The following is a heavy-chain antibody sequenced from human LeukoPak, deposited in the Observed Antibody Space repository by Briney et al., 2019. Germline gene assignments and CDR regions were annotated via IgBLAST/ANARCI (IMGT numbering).Heavy chain of an antibody. Sequence: SETLSLTCAVSGGSISGSSYFWGWIRQPPEKGLEWIGSIYYSGNTYYNPSLKSRVTISVDTSNNQFSLKLSSVTAADTAVYYCARLKEGIDYWGQGTLVTVSS. CDR1: GGSISGSSYF. CDR3: ARLKEGIDY. J-gene: IGHJ4*02. CDR2: IYYSGNT. V-gene: IGHV4-39*01. D-gene: IGHD3-10*01.